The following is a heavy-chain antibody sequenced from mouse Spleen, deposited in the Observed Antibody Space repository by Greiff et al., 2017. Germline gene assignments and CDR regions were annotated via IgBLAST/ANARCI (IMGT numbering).Heavy chain of an antibody. CDR1: GYTFTSYR. V-gene: IGHV1-7*01. CDR3: AIWGDGYYLWFSY. Sequence: QVQLKESGAELAKPGASVKLSCKASGYTFTSYRMHWVKQRNGQGLEWIGYINPSSGNTKYNQKFKDKATLTADKSSSTAYMQLSSLTYEDSAVYYCAIWGDGYYLWFSYWGQGPLVTVS. D-gene: IGHD2-3*01. CDR2: INPSSGNT. J-gene: IGHJ3*01.